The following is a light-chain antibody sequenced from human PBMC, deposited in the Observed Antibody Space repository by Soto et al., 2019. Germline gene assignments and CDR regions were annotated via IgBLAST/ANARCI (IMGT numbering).Light chain of an antibody. CDR2: DNN. J-gene: IGLJ2*01. CDR1: SSNIEDNY. CDR3: GTWDNSLSAGV. V-gene: IGLV1-51*01. Sequence: QSVLTQPPSVSAAPGQKVTISCSGSSSNIEDNYVSWYQQLPGTAPKLLIYDNNKRPSGIPDRFSGSKSGTSATLGITGLQTGDEAEYYCGTWDNSLSAGVFGGGTKLTVL.